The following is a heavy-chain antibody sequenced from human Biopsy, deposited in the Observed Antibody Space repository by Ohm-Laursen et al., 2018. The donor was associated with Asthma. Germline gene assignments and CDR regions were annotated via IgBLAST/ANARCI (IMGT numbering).Heavy chain of an antibody. V-gene: IGHV3-30*18. CDR1: GFSFSEFV. CDR2: ISYDGSTK. CDR3: PKDVFPGWEVRRGPDY. D-gene: IGHD1-26*01. J-gene: IGHJ4*02. Sequence: SLRLSCSASGFSFSEFVMHWVRQAPGKGLEWVAVISYDGSTKYYADSVKGRFTISRDNSKNTLYLQMNSLRPDDTAVYYCPKDVFPGWEVRRGPDYWGQGTLVTVSA.